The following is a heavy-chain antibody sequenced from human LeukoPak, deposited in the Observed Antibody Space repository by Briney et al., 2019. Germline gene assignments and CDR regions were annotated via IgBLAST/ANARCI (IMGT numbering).Heavy chain of an antibody. CDR1: EFTFSSYA. CDR3: ARGPVVVVAAQYFDY. Sequence: PGGSLRLSCAASEFTFSSYAMHWVRQAPGKGLVWVAVISYDGSNKYYADSVKGRFTISRDNSKNTLYLQMNSLRAEDTAVYYCARGPVVVVAAQYFDYWGQGTLVTVSS. D-gene: IGHD2-15*01. CDR2: ISYDGSNK. J-gene: IGHJ4*02. V-gene: IGHV3-30-3*01.